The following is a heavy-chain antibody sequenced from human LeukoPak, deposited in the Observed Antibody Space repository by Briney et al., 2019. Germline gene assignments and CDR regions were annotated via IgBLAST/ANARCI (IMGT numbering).Heavy chain of an antibody. CDR1: GGSINSSNYC. J-gene: IGHJ4*02. D-gene: IGHD3-22*01. CDR2: VYYGGST. V-gene: IGHV4-39*01. CDR3: ARRTYYHTSGYPHYFDY. Sequence: SETLSLTCSVSGGSINSSNYCWGWIRQPPGKRLEWIANVYYGGSTYYNPSLKSRITISLDTSKNQFSLKLSSVTAADTAVYYCARRTYYHTSGYPHYFDYWGQGTLVTVSS.